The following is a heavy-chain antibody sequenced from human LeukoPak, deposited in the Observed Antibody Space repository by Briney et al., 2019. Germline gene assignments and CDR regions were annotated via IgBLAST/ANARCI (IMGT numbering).Heavy chain of an antibody. CDR1: GLTFSSYA. CDR3: AKDRDGYMGAFDY. J-gene: IGHJ4*02. V-gene: IGHV3-23*01. CDR2: VGGSGGST. D-gene: IGHD5-24*01. Sequence: PGGSLRLSCAASGLTFSSYAMSWVRQAPGKGLEWVSAVGGSGGSTNYADSVKGRFTISRDDSKNTLYLQMNSLRAEDTALYYCAKDRDGYMGAFDYWGQGTLVTVSS.